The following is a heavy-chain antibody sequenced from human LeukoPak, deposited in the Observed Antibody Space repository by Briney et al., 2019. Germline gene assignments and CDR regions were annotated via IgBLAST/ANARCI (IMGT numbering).Heavy chain of an antibody. J-gene: IGHJ4*02. CDR1: GFTFSSYA. V-gene: IGHV3-23*01. D-gene: IGHD6-19*01. CDR2: ISGSGGST. Sequence: GGSLRLSCAASGFTFSSYAMSWVRQAPGKGLEWVSAISGSGGSTYYADSVKGRFTISRDNSKNTLHLQMNSLRAEDTAVYYCAKDPKAAVAGEGYFDYWGQGTLVTVSS. CDR3: AKDPKAAVAGEGYFDY.